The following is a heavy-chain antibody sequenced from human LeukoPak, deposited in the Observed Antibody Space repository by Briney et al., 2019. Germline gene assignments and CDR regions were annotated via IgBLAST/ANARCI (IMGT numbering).Heavy chain of an antibody. Sequence: ASVKVSCKASAYTFSNYGFNWVRQAPGQGLEWMGWISAYNGNTKYAQKLQGRFTMTTDTSTSTAYMELRSLTSDDTAVYYCARDPDSSGWYPDYWGQGTLVTVSS. V-gene: IGHV1-18*01. CDR2: ISAYNGNT. D-gene: IGHD6-19*01. J-gene: IGHJ4*02. CDR1: AYTFSNYG. CDR3: ARDPDSSGWYPDY.